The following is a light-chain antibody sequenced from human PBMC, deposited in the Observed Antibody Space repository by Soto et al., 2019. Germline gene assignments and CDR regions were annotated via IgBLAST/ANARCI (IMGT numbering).Light chain of an antibody. Sequence: PGERATLSCRASESVASNYLAWYQQKPGQAPRLLISGASSRATGVPDRFSGSGSGTDFTLTIRRLEPEDFAVYYCQQYGSAPWTFGQGTKVEIK. J-gene: IGKJ1*01. CDR1: ESVASNY. CDR2: GAS. CDR3: QQYGSAPWT. V-gene: IGKV3-20*01.